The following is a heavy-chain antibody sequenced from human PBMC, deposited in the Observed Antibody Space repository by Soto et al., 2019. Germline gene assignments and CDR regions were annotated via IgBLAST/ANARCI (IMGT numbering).Heavy chain of an antibody. CDR2: IYYSGST. CDR1: GGSISSDY. D-gene: IGHD6-13*01. J-gene: IGHJ4*02. CDR3: ARGKQRVAMTSGY. Sequence: WETLSLTCTVSGGSISSDYWSWIRQPPGKGLEWIGYIYYSGSTNYNPSLKSRVTISVDTSKNQFSLKLSSVTAADTAVYYCARGKQRVAMTSGYRGQGTLVTLSS. V-gene: IGHV4-59*01.